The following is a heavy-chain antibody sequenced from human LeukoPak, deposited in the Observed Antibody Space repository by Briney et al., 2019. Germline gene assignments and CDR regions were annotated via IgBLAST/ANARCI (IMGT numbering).Heavy chain of an antibody. CDR2: IYYSGST. V-gene: IGHV4-30-4*08. D-gene: IGHD1-7*01. CDR3: ARGSNYNWNYHWDY. CDR1: GGSISSGDYY. J-gene: IGHJ4*02. Sequence: PSETLSLTCTVSGGSISSGDYYWSWIRQPPGKGLEWIGYIYYSGSTYYDPSLKSRVTISVDTSKNQFSLKLSSVTAADTAVYYCARGSNYNWNYHWDYWGQGTLVTVSS.